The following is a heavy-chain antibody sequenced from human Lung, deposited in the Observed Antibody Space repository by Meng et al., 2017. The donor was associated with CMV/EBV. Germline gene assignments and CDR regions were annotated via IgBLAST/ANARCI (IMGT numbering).Heavy chain of an antibody. CDR3: AREPGRGAFDI. V-gene: IGHV3-74*01. D-gene: IGHD3-10*01. CDR1: GINSNTYR. Sequence: GGSLRLSCAVSGINSNTYRMHWVRQVPGKGLVWLSRIYSDGISTRYADSVKGRFTISRDNTKSTLYLQMNGLRAEDTAVYYCAREPGRGAFDIWGQGTMVTVSS. CDR2: IYSDGIST. J-gene: IGHJ3*02.